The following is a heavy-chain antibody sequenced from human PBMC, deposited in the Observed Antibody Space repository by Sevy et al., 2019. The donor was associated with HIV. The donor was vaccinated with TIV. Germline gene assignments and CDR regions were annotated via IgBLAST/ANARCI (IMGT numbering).Heavy chain of an antibody. J-gene: IGHJ4*02. Sequence: ASVEVSCKASGGSLSNYGMNWVWQAPGQGLELRGGILPQVGIANYAQRFRDRVTITADESTITVYMEVRRLRSEDTGIYYCATVRPCVGDCYFFDSWGQGTLVTVSS. CDR1: GGSLSNYG. D-gene: IGHD2-21*02. CDR2: ILPQVGIA. CDR3: ATVRPCVGDCYFFDS. V-gene: IGHV1-69*10.